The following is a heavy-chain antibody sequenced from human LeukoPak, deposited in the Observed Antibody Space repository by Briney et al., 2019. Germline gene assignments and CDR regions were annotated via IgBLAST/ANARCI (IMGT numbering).Heavy chain of an antibody. CDR2: INVDGSTR. CDR3: ARTYGSGSSYAFDI. D-gene: IGHD3-10*01. Sequence: GGSLRLSCAASGFTFSDYWMHWVRQAPGKGLVWVSRINVDGSTRTYADSVKGRFTISRDNAKNTLYLQMNSLRAEDTAVYYCARTYGSGSSYAFDIRGQGTMVTVSS. CDR1: GFTFSDYW. J-gene: IGHJ3*02. V-gene: IGHV3-74*01.